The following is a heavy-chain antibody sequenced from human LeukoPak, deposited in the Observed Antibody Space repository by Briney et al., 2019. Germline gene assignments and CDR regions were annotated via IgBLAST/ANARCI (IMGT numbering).Heavy chain of an antibody. J-gene: IGHJ1*01. Sequence: SQTLSLTCTVSGDSIRSGGYYWSWIRQPAGKALEWIGRIYISESTKYNPSLKSRVTISVDKSKNQFPLKLSSVTAADTAVYYCARVLYSSGYHHRTPRIRTKYFQHWGQGTLVTVSS. CDR1: GDSIRSGGYY. V-gene: IGHV4-61*02. D-gene: IGHD3-22*01. CDR2: IYISEST. CDR3: ARVLYSSGYHHRTPRIRTKYFQH.